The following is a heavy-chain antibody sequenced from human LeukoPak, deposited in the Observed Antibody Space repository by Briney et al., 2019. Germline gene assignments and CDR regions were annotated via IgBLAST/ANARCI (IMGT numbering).Heavy chain of an antibody. CDR3: ASGWYPSPVGDYFDY. CDR1: GGSFRGYY. CDR2: INHSGST. V-gene: IGHV4-34*01. J-gene: IGHJ4*02. Sequence: PSETLSLTCAVYGGSFRGYYWSWIRQPPGKGLEWVGEINHSGSTNYNPSLKSRVTISVDTSKNQFSLKLSSVTAADTAVYYCASGWYPSPVGDYFDYWGQGTLVTVSS. D-gene: IGHD6-13*01.